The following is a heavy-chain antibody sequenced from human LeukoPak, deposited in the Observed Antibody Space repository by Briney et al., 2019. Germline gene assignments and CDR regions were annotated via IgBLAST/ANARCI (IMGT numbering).Heavy chain of an antibody. V-gene: IGHV3-23*01. J-gene: IGHJ4*02. CDR1: GFTFSSYA. CDR2: ISGSGGST. D-gene: IGHD6-19*01. Sequence: PGGSLRLSCAASGFTFSSYAMSWVRQAPGKGLEWVSAISGSGGSTYYADSVKGRFTISRDNSKNTLYLQTNSLRAEDTAVYYCAKDRSGWTDLGYFDYWGQGTLVTVSS. CDR3: AKDRSGWTDLGYFDY.